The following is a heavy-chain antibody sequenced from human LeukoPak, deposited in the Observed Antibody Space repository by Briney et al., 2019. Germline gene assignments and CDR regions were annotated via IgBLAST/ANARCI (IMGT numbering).Heavy chain of an antibody. CDR3: TRQNYGSGSYCFDY. D-gene: IGHD3-10*01. Sequence: GGSLRLSCAASGFTFSDYYMSWIRQAPGKGLEWVSYISSSGSTIYYADSVKGRFTISRDNAKNSLYLQKNSLRAEDTAVYYCTRQNYGSGSYCFDYWGQGTLVTVSS. J-gene: IGHJ4*02. V-gene: IGHV3-11*04. CDR2: ISSSGSTI. CDR1: GFTFSDYY.